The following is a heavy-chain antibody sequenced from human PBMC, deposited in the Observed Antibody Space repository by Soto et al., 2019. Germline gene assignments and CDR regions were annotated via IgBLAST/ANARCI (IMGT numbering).Heavy chain of an antibody. CDR2: ISGSGGST. J-gene: IGHJ4*02. CDR3: AKGRYCSSTSCDLSPPTFDY. D-gene: IGHD2-2*01. V-gene: IGHV3-23*01. CDR1: GFTFSSYA. Sequence: GGSLRLSCAASGFTFSSYAMSWVRQAPGKGLEWVSAISGSGGSTYYADSVKGRFTISRENSKNTLYLQMNSLRAEDTAVYYCAKGRYCSSTSCDLSPPTFDYWGQGTLVTVSS.